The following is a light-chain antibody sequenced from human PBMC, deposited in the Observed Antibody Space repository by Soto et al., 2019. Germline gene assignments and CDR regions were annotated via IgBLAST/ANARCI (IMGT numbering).Light chain of an antibody. CDR2: EVS. J-gene: IGLJ2*01. V-gene: IGLV2-14*01. Sequence: QSVLTQPASVSGSPGQSITISCTGTTSDVGGFNYVSWYQLNPGKAPKLMVYEVSNRPSGVSNRFSGSKSGNTASLTISGLQAEDEADYYCSSYTNYNHVVFGGGTKVTVL. CDR1: TSDVGGFNY. CDR3: SSYTNYNHVV.